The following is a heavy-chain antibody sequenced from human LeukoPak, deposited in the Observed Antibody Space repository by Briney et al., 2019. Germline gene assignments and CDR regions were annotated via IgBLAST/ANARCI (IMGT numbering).Heavy chain of an antibody. CDR2: IIPILGIA. CDR3: ARVTYDSSEGAFDI. Sequence: SVKVPCKASGGTFSSYAISWVRQAPGQGLEWMGRIIPILGIANYAQKFQGRVTITADKSTSTAYMELSSLRSEDTAVYYCARVTYDSSEGAFDIWGQGTMVTVSS. D-gene: IGHD3-22*01. CDR1: GGTFSSYA. J-gene: IGHJ3*02. V-gene: IGHV1-69*04.